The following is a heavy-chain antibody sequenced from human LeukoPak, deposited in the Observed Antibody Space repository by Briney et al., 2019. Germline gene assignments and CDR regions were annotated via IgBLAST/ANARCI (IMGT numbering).Heavy chain of an antibody. V-gene: IGHV3-23*01. CDR1: GFIFSSYA. D-gene: IGHD1-26*01. CDR2: ISGSDSST. CDR3: AKSTAGKYSGSYYLDY. Sequence: GGSLRLSCAASGFIFSSYAMSWVRQAPGKGLEWISAISGSDSSTYYVDSVKGRLTVSRDNSKNTLYLQMNSLRAEDTAVYYCAKSTAGKYSGSYYLDYWGQGTLVTVSS. J-gene: IGHJ4*02.